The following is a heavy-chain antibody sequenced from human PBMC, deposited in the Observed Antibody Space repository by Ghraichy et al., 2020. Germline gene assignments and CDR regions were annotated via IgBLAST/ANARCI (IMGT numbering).Heavy chain of an antibody. CDR3: ARVAYWSGFYDF. CDR2: IFHSGYN. CDR1: GYSITSYY. V-gene: IGHV4-59*01. Sequence: SETLSLTCTVSGYSITSYYWSWIRQPPGKGLEWIGYIFHSGYNKYNPSLKSRITISADTSKNQFSLKLSPVTAADTAVYYCARVAYWSGFYDFWGQGTQVTVSS. D-gene: IGHD3-3*01. J-gene: IGHJ4*02.